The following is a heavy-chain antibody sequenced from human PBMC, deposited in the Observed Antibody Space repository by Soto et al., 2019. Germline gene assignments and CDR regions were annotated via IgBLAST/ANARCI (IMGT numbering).Heavy chain of an antibody. J-gene: IGHJ4*02. D-gene: IGHD2-15*01. CDR1: GFTFSSYW. CDR2: IKQDGSEK. CDR3: ARELYCSGGSCYQDY. Sequence: GGSLRLSCAASGFTFSSYWMSWVRQAPGKGLEWVANIKQDGSEKYYVDSVKGRFTISRDNAKNSLYLQMNSLRAEDTAVYYCARELYCSGGSCYQDYWGQGTLVTVSS. V-gene: IGHV3-7*01.